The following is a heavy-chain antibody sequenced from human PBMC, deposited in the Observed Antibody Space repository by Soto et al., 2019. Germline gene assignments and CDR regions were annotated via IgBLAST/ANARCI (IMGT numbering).Heavy chain of an antibody. V-gene: IGHV4-39*01. D-gene: IGHD2-2*01. Sequence: QLQLQESGPGLVKPSETLSLTCTVSGGSIRDDRYYWGWIRQPPGKGLEWIGSIYYSGTSSYNPSLKSPVTMSVDTSKKQLSLRLSSVTAADTAVYYCARLHCDSPNCVPLDPWGQGTLVIVSS. J-gene: IGHJ5*02. CDR1: GGSIRDDRYY. CDR2: IYYSGTS. CDR3: ARLHCDSPNCVPLDP.